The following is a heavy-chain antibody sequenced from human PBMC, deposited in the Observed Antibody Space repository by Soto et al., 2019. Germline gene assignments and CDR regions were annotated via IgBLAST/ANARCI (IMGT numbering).Heavy chain of an antibody. CDR2: IYYSGST. D-gene: IGHD3-10*01. V-gene: IGHV4-31*03. CDR3: ARDGDGGQYGSGSYYYYYGMDV. CDR1: GGSISSGGYY. Sequence: SETLSLTCTVSGGSISSGGYYWSWIRQHPGKGLEWIGDIYYSGSTYYKPSLKSRVTISVDTSKNQFSLKLSSVTAADTAVYYCARDGDGGQYGSGSYYYYYGMDVWGQGTTVTVSS. J-gene: IGHJ6*02.